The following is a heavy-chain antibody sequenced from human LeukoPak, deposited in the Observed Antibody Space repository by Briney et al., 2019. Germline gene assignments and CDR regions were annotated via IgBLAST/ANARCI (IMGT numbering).Heavy chain of an antibody. V-gene: IGHV3-20*04. Sequence: PGGSLRPSCAASGFTFDDYGLSWVRQAPGKGLEWVSTINWNGGSTGYADSVKGRFTISRDNAKNSLYLQMNSLRAEDTALYYCARVSDISVAAYFDYWGQGTLVTVSS. CDR3: ARVSDISVAAYFDY. CDR1: GFTFDDYG. J-gene: IGHJ4*02. D-gene: IGHD6-19*01. CDR2: INWNGGST.